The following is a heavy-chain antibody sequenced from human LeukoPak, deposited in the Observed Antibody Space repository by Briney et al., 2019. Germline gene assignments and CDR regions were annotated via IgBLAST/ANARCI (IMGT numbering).Heavy chain of an antibody. CDR3: ARGLGYCTSTTCLLPFDY. V-gene: IGHV3-53*01. D-gene: IGHD2-2*01. J-gene: IGHJ4*02. Sequence: GGSLRPSCAASGFTVSTYYMTWVRQAPGKGLECVSVIYSGGSTYYADSVKGRFTVSRDNSKNTLYLQMNSLRAEDTAMYYCARGLGYCTSTTCLLPFDYWGQGTLVTVSS. CDR2: IYSGGST. CDR1: GFTVSTYY.